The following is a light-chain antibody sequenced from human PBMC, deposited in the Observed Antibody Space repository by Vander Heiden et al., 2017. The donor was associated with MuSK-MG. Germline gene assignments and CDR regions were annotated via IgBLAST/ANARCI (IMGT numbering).Light chain of an antibody. CDR1: QGISSW. V-gene: IGKV1D-16*01. J-gene: IGKJ5*01. CDR2: AAS. CDR3: QQYKSYPIT. Sequence: DIQMTQSPSSLSASVGDRVTITCRASQGISSWLVWYQQKPEKAPKSLIYAASNLQSGVPSRFSGSGSGTDFTLTISSLQPDDFATYYCQQYKSYPITFGQGTRLEIK.